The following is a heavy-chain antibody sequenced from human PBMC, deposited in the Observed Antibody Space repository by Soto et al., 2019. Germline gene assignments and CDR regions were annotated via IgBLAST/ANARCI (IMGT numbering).Heavy chain of an antibody. J-gene: IGHJ5*02. CDR3: ARVKTSGYHNWFDP. CDR1: GYTFTSYD. V-gene: IGHV1-8*01. Sequence: GASVKVSCKASGYTFTSYDINWVRQATGQGLEWMGWMNPNSGNTGYAQKFQGRVTMTRNTSISTAYMELRSLRSDDTAVYYCARVKTSGYHNWFDPWGQGTLVTVSS. CDR2: MNPNSGNT. D-gene: IGHD3-22*01.